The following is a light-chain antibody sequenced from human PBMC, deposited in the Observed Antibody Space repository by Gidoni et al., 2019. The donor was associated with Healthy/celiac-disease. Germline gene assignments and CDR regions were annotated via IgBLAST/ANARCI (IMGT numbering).Light chain of an antibody. CDR1: QGISSY. J-gene: IGKJ5*01. CDR3: QQLNSYIT. V-gene: IGKV1-9*01. CDR2: AAS. Sequence: IQLTQSPSSLSASVGDRVTITCRASQGISSYLAWYQQKPGKAPKLLIYAASTLQSGVPSRFSGSGSGTDFTLTISSLQPEDFATYYCQQLNSYITFXQXTRLEIK.